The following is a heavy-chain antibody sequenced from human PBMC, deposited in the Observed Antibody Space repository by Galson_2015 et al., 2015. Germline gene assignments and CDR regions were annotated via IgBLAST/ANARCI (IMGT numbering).Heavy chain of an antibody. D-gene: IGHD1-14*01. CDR3: ARDRDVTSAGTGNYYYFMDV. CDR2: ITPMLGLA. V-gene: IGHV1-69*04. CDR1: GGTFSGYA. J-gene: IGHJ6*03. Sequence: SVKVSCKASGGTFSGYAVSWVRQAPGQGFQWMGRITPMLGLANYAHKFQARVTITAEKSTSTAYMELSSLTFEDTAVYFCARDRDVTSAGTGNYYYFMDVWGKGTTVTASS.